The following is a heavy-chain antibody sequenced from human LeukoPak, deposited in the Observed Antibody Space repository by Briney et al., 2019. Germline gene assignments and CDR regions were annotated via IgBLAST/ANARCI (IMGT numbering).Heavy chain of an antibody. D-gene: IGHD2-2*01. CDR2: IYHSGST. CDR3: ARDSEYGPFDY. J-gene: IGHJ4*02. CDR1: GGSISSSNYY. Sequence: SETLSLTCAVSGGSISSSNYYWGWIRQPPGKGLEWIGSIYHSGSTYYNPSLKSRVTISVDTSKNQFSLKLSSVTAADTAVYYCARDSEYGPFDYWGQGTLVTVSS. V-gene: IGHV4-39*07.